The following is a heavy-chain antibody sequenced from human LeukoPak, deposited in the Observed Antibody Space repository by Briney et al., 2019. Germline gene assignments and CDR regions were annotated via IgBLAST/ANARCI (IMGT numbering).Heavy chain of an antibody. Sequence: PSETLSLTCTVSGGSISSSSYYGGWIRQPPGKGLEWIGSIYYSGSTYYNPSLKSRVTISVDTSKNQFSLKLSSVTAADTAVYYCATTSGSYRETYFDYWGQGTLVTVSS. CDR2: IYYSGST. V-gene: IGHV4-39*01. J-gene: IGHJ4*02. CDR1: GGSISSSSYY. CDR3: ATTSGSYRETYFDY. D-gene: IGHD1-26*01.